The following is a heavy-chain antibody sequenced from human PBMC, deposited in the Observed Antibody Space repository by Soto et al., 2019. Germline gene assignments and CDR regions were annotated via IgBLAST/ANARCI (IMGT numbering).Heavy chain of an antibody. Sequence: SETLSLTCTVSGGSISSSRSSWGWIRQPPGKGLEWLGIISYSGSTYYSPSLKSRVTISVDASKNLFSLKLSSVTAADTAVYYCARTYVTDVVVVPASKDYMDVWGKGTTVTVSS. J-gene: IGHJ6*03. D-gene: IGHD2-2*01. CDR3: ARTYVTDVVVVPASKDYMDV. CDR1: GGSISSSRSS. V-gene: IGHV4-39*01. CDR2: ISYSGST.